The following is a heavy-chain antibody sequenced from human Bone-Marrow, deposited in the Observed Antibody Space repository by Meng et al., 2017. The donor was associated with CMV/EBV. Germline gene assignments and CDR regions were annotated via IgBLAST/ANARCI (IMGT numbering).Heavy chain of an antibody. J-gene: IGHJ6*02. CDR1: GGSFSGYY. CDR2: INHSGST. CDR3: ARGHEHYGMDV. V-gene: IGHV4-34*01. Sequence: GSLRLSCAVYGGSFSGYYWSWIRQPPGKGLEWIGEINHSGSTNYNPSLKSRVTISVDTSKNQFSLKLSSVTAADTAVYYCARGHEHYGMDVRGQGTTVTVSS.